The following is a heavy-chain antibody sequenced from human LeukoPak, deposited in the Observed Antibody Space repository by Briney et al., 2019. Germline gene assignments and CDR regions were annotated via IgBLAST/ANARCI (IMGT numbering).Heavy chain of an antibody. D-gene: IGHD3-22*01. Sequence: GGSLRLSCAASGFTFSTYSMNWVGQAPGKGLEWVSSITSGSSYIYYADSVKGRFAISRDNAKNSLYLQMNSLRAEDTAVYYCARDYYDSSGGAFDIWGQGTMVTVSS. CDR3: ARDYYDSSGGAFDI. J-gene: IGHJ3*02. CDR1: GFTFSTYS. CDR2: ITSGSSYI. V-gene: IGHV3-21*01.